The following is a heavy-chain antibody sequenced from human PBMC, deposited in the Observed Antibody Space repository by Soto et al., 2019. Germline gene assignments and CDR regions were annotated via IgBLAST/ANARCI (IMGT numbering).Heavy chain of an antibody. V-gene: IGHV4-59*08. CDR2: IYYSGST. J-gene: IGHJ3*02. CDR1: GGSISSYY. Sequence: SETLSLTCTVSGGSISSYYWSWIRQPPGKGLEWIGYIYYSGSTNYNPSLKSRVTISVDTSKNQFSLKLSSVTAADTAVYYCARGGQRITMIVGGSSRAFDIWGQGTMVTVSS. CDR3: ARGGQRITMIVGGSSRAFDI. D-gene: IGHD3-22*01.